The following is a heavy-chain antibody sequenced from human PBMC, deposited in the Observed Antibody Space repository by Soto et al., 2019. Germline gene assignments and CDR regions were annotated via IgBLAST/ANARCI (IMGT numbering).Heavy chain of an antibody. V-gene: IGHV3-21*01. CDR3: ATEKHYFDTGGYYY. CDR1: GFTFSSYS. Sequence: EVQLVESGGGLVKPGGSLRLSCAASGFTFSSYSMNWVRQAPGKGLEWVSSISSSSSYIYYADSVKGRFTISRDNAKTSLYLQMNSLRAEDTAVYYCATEKHYFDTGGYYYWGQGTLVTVSS. CDR2: ISSSSSYI. J-gene: IGHJ4*02. D-gene: IGHD3-22*01.